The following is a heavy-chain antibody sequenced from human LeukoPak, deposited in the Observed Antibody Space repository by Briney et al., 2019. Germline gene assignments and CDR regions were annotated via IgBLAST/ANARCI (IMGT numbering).Heavy chain of an antibody. J-gene: IGHJ3*02. Sequence: PSETLSLTCAVYGGSFSGYYWSWIRQPPGKGLEWIREINHSGSTNYNPSLKSRVTISVDTSKNQFSLKLSSVTAADTAVYYCARVRSGSYYYLRAFDIWGQGTMVTVSS. D-gene: IGHD1-26*01. CDR1: GGSFSGYY. CDR2: INHSGST. V-gene: IGHV4-34*01. CDR3: ARVRSGSYYYLRAFDI.